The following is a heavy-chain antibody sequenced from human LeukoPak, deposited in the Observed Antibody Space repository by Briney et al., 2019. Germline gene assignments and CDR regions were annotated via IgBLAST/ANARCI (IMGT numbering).Heavy chain of an antibody. CDR1: GFTFSSHS. J-gene: IGHJ4*02. Sequence: GGSLRLSCAVSGFTFSSHSMNWVRQAPGKGLEWVSVIYSGGSTYYADSVKGRFTISRDNSKNTLYLQMNSLRAEDTAVYYCARGLMTTGITEYWGQGTLVTVSS. D-gene: IGHD4-17*01. CDR3: ARGLMTTGITEY. CDR2: IYSGGST. V-gene: IGHV3-53*01.